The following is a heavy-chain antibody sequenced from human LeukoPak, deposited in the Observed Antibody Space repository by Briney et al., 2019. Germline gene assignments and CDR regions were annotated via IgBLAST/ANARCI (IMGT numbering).Heavy chain of an antibody. V-gene: IGHV3-66*01. CDR3: ARAYGGNLDFDY. CDR2: IYSGGST. D-gene: IGHD4-23*01. J-gene: IGHJ4*02. CDR1: GFTVSSNY. Sequence: GGSLRLSCAASGFTVSSNYMSWVRQAPGKGLEWVSVIYSGGSTYYADSVKGRFIISRDNSKNTLYLQMNSLRAEDTAVYYCARAYGGNLDFDYWGQGTLVTVSS.